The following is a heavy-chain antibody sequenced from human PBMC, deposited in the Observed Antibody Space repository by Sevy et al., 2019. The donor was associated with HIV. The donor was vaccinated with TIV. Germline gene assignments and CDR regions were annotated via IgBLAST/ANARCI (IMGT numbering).Heavy chain of an antibody. CDR1: GFNFNIYS. CDR2: LSFGCGKI. Sequence: GGSLRLSCAVAGFNFNIYSMSWVRQAPGEGLEWVSTLSFGCGKINYADSVKGRFIISIDDSKNTLYLQMNSLRAEDTAVYFCAREGCSRPHDYWGQGTLVTVSS. CDR3: AREGCSRPHDY. J-gene: IGHJ4*02. V-gene: IGHV3-23*01. D-gene: IGHD2-2*01.